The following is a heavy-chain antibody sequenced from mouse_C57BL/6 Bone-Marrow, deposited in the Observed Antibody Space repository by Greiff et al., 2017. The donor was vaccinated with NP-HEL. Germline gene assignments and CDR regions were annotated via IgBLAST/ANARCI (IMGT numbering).Heavy chain of an antibody. D-gene: IGHD3-2*02. CDR1: GYTFTSYW. V-gene: IGHV1-74*01. CDR2: IHPSDSDT. CDR3: ATGGVGRQLRLPFAY. Sequence: QVQLQQPGADLVKPGASVKVSCTASGYTFTSYWMHWVQQRPGQGLEWIGRIHPSDSDTNYTQKFKGKATLTVDKSSSTAYMQLSSLTSEDSGVYYCATGGVGRQLRLPFAYWGQGTLVTVSA. J-gene: IGHJ3*01.